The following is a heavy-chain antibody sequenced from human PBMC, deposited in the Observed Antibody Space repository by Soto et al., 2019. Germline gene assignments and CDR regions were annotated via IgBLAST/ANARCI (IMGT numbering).Heavy chain of an antibody. V-gene: IGHV3-15*01. Sequence: EVQLVESGGGLVKPGGSLRLSCAASGFTFRNAWMSWVRQAPGKGLEWVGRIKSQSDGGTTDYAAPVRGRFSISRDDSKNTLYLQMNNLKTEDTAIYYCTTDKLVVVPSQLYQAEWVDTRGPGTLVTVSS. CDR1: GFTFRNAW. J-gene: IGHJ5*02. CDR3: TTDKLVVVPSQLYQAEWVDT. D-gene: IGHD2-2*01. CDR2: IKSQSDGGTT.